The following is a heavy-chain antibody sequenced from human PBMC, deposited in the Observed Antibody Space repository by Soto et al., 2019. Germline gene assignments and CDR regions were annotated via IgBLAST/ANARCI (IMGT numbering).Heavy chain of an antibody. J-gene: IGHJ6*02. CDR2: IFSNDEK. V-gene: IGHV2-26*01. CDR3: ARIDRGIQLWLRYYYYGMDV. CDR1: GFSLSNARMG. Sequence: QVTLKESGPVLVNPTEPLTLTCTVSGFSLSNARMGVSWIRQPPGKALEWLAHIFSNDEKSYSTSLKSRLTISKDTSKSQVVLTMTNMDPVDTATYYCARIDRGIQLWLRYYYYGMDVWGQGTTVTVSS. D-gene: IGHD5-18*01.